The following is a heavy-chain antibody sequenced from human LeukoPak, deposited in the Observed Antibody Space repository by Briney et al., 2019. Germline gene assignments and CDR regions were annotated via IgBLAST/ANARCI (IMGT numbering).Heavy chain of an antibody. CDR3: AREGYSGYTFDY. D-gene: IGHD5-12*01. Sequence: GGSLRLPCAASGFTFSSYGMHWVRQAPGKGLEWVSVIYSGGSTYYADSVKGRFTISRDNSKNTLYLQMNSLRAEDTAVYYCAREGYSGYTFDYWGQGTLVTVSS. CDR2: IYSGGST. V-gene: IGHV3-53*01. J-gene: IGHJ4*02. CDR1: GFTFSSYG.